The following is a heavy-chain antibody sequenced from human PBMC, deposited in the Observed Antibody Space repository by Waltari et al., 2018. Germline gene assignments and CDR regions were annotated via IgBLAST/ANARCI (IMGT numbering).Heavy chain of an antibody. CDR1: GFTFGEYS. J-gene: IGHJ6*02. CDR3: TSDIAVVVAASKYYYYGMDV. CDR2: IRRKAYGGTT. Sequence: EVQLVESGGGLVQPGRSLRLSCSASGFTFGEYSMSWVRQAPGKGLEWVGFIRRKAYGGTTEYAASVKGRFSISRDDSKSIAYLQMNSLRTEDTAVYYCTSDIAVVVAASKYYYYGMDVWGQGTTVTVSS. V-gene: IGHV3-49*04. D-gene: IGHD2-15*01.